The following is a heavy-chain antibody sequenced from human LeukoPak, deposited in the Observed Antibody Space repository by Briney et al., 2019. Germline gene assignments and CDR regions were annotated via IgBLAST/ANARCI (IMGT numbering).Heavy chain of an antibody. Sequence: SETLSLTCAVYGGSFSAYYWSRIRQPPGKGLEWIGEINHSGSTNYNPSLKSRVTISVDTSKNQFSLKLSSVAAADTAVYYCAGNDSSGSVDYWGQGTLVTVSS. CDR3: AGNDSSGSVDY. J-gene: IGHJ4*02. CDR2: INHSGST. D-gene: IGHD3-22*01. V-gene: IGHV4-34*01. CDR1: GGSFSAYY.